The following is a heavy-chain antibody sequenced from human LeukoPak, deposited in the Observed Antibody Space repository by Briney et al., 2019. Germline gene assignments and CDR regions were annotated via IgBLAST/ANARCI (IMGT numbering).Heavy chain of an antibody. D-gene: IGHD6-19*01. CDR3: ARDPHSSGWYYMDV. CDR1: GYTFTGYY. J-gene: IGHJ6*03. Sequence: ASVKVFCKASGYTFTGYYMHWVRQAPGQGLEWMGWINPNSGGTNYAQKFQGRVTMTRDTSISTAYMELSRLRSDDTAVYYCARDPHSSGWYYMDVWGKGTTVTISS. V-gene: IGHV1-2*02. CDR2: INPNSGGT.